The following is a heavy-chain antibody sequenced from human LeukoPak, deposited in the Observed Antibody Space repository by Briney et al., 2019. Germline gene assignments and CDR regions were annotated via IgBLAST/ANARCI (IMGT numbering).Heavy chain of an antibody. D-gene: IGHD3-3*01. CDR2: ISSSSSYI. Sequence: GGSLRLSCAASGFTFSSYSMNWVRQAPGKGLEWVSSISSSSSYIYYADSVKGRFTISRDNAKNSLYLQMNSLRAEDTAVYYCARDHDFWSGSNWLDPWGQGTLVTVSS. CDR1: GFTFSSYS. CDR3: ARDHDFWSGSNWLDP. V-gene: IGHV3-21*01. J-gene: IGHJ5*02.